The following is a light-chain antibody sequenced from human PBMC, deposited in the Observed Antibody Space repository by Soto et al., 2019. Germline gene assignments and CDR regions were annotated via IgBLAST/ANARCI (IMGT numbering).Light chain of an antibody. CDR3: QQYNSYPWT. V-gene: IGKV1-16*01. Sequence: ITFSQSPPAVSASIGDRATVTCRASKGINNSLAWFQQQPGTAPKPLIYATSTLHSGVPSRFTGSGSGTEFTLTITSLQPEDFVTYYCQQYNSYPWTFSQGTKVDI. J-gene: IGKJ1*01. CDR2: ATS. CDR1: KGINNS.